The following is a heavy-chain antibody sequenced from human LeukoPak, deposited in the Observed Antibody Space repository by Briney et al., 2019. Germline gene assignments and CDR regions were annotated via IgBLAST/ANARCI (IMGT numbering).Heavy chain of an antibody. V-gene: IGHV1-8*01. J-gene: IGHJ5*02. Sequence: ASVKVSCKASGYTFTSYDINWVRQATGQGLEWMAWMNPNSGNTGYAQKFQGRVTMTRNTSISTAYMELSSLRSEDTAVYYCARGGIVVVPAVLNWFDPWGQGTLVTVSS. CDR2: MNPNSGNT. CDR3: ARGGIVVVPAVLNWFDP. CDR1: GYTFTSYD. D-gene: IGHD2-2*01.